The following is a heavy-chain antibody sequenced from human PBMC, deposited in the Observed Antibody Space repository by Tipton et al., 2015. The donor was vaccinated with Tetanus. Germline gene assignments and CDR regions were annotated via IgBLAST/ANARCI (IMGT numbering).Heavy chain of an antibody. J-gene: IGHJ4*02. V-gene: IGHV4-61*08. CDR3: AKVVGWGDYFVS. CDR1: GGSLRSGDHY. Sequence: TLSLTCTVSGGSLRSGDHYWSWIRQPPGKGLEWIGHIFHSGSTNYNPSLKSRVTMSIDTSERQFSPKLTSVTSADTAVYYCAKVVGWGDYFVSWGQGILVTVSS. CDR2: IFHSGST. D-gene: IGHD1-26*01.